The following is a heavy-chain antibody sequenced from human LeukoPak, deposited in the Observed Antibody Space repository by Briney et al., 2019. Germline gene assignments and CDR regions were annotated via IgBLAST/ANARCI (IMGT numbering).Heavy chain of an antibody. CDR2: IYYSGST. Sequence: SETLSLTCTVSGGSISSYYWSWIRQPPGKGLEWIGYIYYSGSTNYNPSLKSRVTISVDTSKNQFSLELSSVTAADTAVYYCARYGSGSYYSPYYFDYWGQGTLVTVSS. CDR3: ARYGSGSYYSPYYFDY. CDR1: GGSISSYY. D-gene: IGHD3-10*01. V-gene: IGHV4-59*08. J-gene: IGHJ4*02.